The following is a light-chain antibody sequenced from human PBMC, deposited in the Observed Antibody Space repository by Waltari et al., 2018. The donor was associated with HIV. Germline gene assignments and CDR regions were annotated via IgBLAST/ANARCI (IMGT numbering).Light chain of an antibody. Sequence: QSVLPQPPSVSAAPGQKVTISCSGSSSNIGNNSVSWYQQLPGTAPKLLIYENNKRPSGIPDRFSGSKSGTSATLGITGLQTGDEADYYCGTWDSSLVWVFGGGTKLTVL. V-gene: IGLV1-51*02. CDR2: ENN. CDR1: SSNIGNNS. CDR3: GTWDSSLVWV. J-gene: IGLJ3*02.